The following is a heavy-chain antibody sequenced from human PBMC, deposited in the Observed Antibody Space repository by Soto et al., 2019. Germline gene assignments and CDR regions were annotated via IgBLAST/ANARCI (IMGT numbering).Heavy chain of an antibody. CDR3: ARWGTTGGLDV. D-gene: IGHD3-16*01. CDR1: GFTFRSYV. V-gene: IGHV3-33*05. Sequence: QVQLVESGGGVVQPGTSLRLSCVGSGFTFRSYVIHWVRQAPGKGLEWVALTSHDGSNNFYGDSVKGRFIISRHNSRNTRELQMDSLKFEDTALYYCARWGTTGGLDVWGQGTVVSVSS. CDR2: TSHDGSNN. J-gene: IGHJ4*02.